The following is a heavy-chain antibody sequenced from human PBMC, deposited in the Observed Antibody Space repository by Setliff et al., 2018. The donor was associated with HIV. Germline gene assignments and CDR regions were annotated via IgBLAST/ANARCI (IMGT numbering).Heavy chain of an antibody. CDR1: GGSISGHH. Sequence: SETLSLTCTVSGGSISGHHWSWIRQPPGKGLEWLGSTDYNPSVKTRVTISLDTSRNQFSLKLTSVTAADTAVYYCAGYVGGGGGRGPWGQGTLVTVSS. V-gene: IGHV4-59*11. D-gene: IGHD2-15*01. CDR2: T. J-gene: IGHJ5*02. CDR3: AGYVGGGGGRGP.